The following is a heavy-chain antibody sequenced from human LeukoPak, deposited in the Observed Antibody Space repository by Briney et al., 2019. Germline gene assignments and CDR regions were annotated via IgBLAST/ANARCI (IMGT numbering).Heavy chain of an antibody. Sequence: GESLKISCKGSGYSFSDYWIMWVRQMPGKGLEWMGIIYPGDSDTRYSPSFQGQVSISADKSIRTASLQWSSLKASDGAMYYCARSRSGAVFDIWGQGTMVTVSS. CDR3: ARSRSGAVFDI. V-gene: IGHV5-51*01. J-gene: IGHJ3*02. D-gene: IGHD3-10*01. CDR1: GYSFSDYW. CDR2: IYPGDSDT.